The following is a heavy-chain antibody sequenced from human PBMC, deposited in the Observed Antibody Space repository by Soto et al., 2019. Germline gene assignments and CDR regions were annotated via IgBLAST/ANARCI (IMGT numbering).Heavy chain of an antibody. D-gene: IGHD1-1*01. CDR1: GYTFTNYD. Sequence: QVQLVQSGAEVKKPGASVKVSCKASGYTFTNYDINWVRQATGQGLEWMGWMNPNSGNTGYAQKFQGRVTMTRNTSINTAYMELSSLRSEDAAVYYCVRAIRQKNEVNSRYYFDHWGQGTLVTVSS. CDR3: VRAIRQKNEVNSRYYFDH. J-gene: IGHJ4*02. V-gene: IGHV1-8*01. CDR2: MNPNSGNT.